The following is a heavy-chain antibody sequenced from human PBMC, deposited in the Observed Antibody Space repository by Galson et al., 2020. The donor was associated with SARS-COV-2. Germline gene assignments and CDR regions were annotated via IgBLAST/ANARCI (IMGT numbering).Heavy chain of an antibody. CDR1: GGSISSYY. CDR2: IYYSGST. V-gene: IGHV4-59*08. D-gene: IGHD3-3*01. Sequence: SETLSLTCTVSGGSISSYYWSWIRQPPGKGLEWIGYIYYSGSTNYNPSLKSRVTISVDTSKNQFSLKLSSVTAADTAVYYCARLIIRRNDFWRVGYYYMDVWGKGTTVTVSS. CDR3: ARLIIRRNDFWRVGYYYMDV. J-gene: IGHJ6*03.